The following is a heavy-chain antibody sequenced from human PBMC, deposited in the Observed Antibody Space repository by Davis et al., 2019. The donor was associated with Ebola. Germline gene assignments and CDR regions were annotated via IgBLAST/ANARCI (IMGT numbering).Heavy chain of an antibody. CDR2: ISYDGSNK. V-gene: IGHV3-30*03. Sequence: GGSLRLSCAASGFTFSDYYMSWIRQAPGKGLEWVAVISYDGSNKYYADSVKGRFTISRDNSKNTLYLQMNSLRAEDTAVYYCTDYYYYGMDVWGQGTTVTVSS. CDR3: TDYYYYGMDV. CDR1: GFTFSDYY. J-gene: IGHJ6*02.